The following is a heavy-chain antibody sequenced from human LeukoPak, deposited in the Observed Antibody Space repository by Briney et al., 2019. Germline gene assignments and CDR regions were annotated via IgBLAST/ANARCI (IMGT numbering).Heavy chain of an antibody. Sequence: ASVKVSCKASGYTFTSYGLSWVRQAPGQGLEWMGWISAYNGNTNYAQKLQGRVTMTTDTSTSTAYMELRSLRSDDTAVYYCASSGSSSSGLGNWFDPWGQGTLVTVSS. CDR2: ISAYNGNT. CDR3: ASSGSSSSGLGNWFDP. V-gene: IGHV1-18*01. CDR1: GYTFTSYG. D-gene: IGHD6-6*01. J-gene: IGHJ5*02.